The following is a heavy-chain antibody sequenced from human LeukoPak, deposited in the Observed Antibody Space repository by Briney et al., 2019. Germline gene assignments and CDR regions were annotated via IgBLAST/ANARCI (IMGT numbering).Heavy chain of an antibody. D-gene: IGHD2-2*01. V-gene: IGHV4-34*01. CDR1: GGSFSGYY. J-gene: IGHJ4*02. CDR2: INHSGST. Sequence: SETLSLTCAVYGGSFSGYYWSWIRQPPGKGLEWIGEINHSGSTNYNPSLKSRVTISVDTSKNQFSLKLSSVTAADTAVYYCARAVWAPAAFDYWGQGTLVTVSS. CDR3: ARAVWAPAAFDY.